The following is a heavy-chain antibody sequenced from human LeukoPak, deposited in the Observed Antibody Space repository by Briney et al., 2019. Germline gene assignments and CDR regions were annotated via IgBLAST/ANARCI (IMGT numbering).Heavy chain of an antibody. Sequence: TPETLSLTCTVSGYSISSGYYWGWIRQPPGKGLEWIGSIYHSGSTYYNPSLKSRVTISVDTSKNQFSLKLSSVTAADTAVYYCARVCRLGYDFWGDAFDIWGQGTMVTVSS. V-gene: IGHV4-38-2*02. D-gene: IGHD3-3*01. CDR3: ARVCRLGYDFWGDAFDI. J-gene: IGHJ3*02. CDR1: GYSISSGYY. CDR2: IYHSGST.